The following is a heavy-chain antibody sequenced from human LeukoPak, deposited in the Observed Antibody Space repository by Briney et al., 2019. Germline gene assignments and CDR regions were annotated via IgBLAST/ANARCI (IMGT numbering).Heavy chain of an antibody. Sequence: GASVKVSCKASGYTFTSYDINWVRQATGQGLEWMGWMNPNSGNTGYAQKFQGRVTMTRNTPISTAYMELSSLRSEDTAVYYCARRKIAARPYWFDPWGQGTLVTVSS. CDR3: ARRKIAARPYWFDP. CDR2: MNPNSGNT. J-gene: IGHJ5*02. D-gene: IGHD6-6*01. CDR1: GYTFTSYD. V-gene: IGHV1-8*01.